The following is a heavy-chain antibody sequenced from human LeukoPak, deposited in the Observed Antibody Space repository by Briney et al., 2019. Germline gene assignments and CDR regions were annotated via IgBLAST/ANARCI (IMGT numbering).Heavy chain of an antibody. CDR3: ARFNHYGDYYPYNWFDP. J-gene: IGHJ5*02. Sequence: GGSLRLSCAASGFTFSSYWMSWVRQAPGKGLEWVANIKQDGSEKYHVDSVKGRFTISRDNAKHSLYLQMNSLRAEDTAVYYCARFNHYGDYYPYNWFDPWGQGTLVTVSS. CDR2: IKQDGSEK. CDR1: GFTFSSYW. V-gene: IGHV3-7*01. D-gene: IGHD4-17*01.